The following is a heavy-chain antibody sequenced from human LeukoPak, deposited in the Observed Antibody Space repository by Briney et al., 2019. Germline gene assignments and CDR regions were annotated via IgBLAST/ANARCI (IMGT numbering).Heavy chain of an antibody. CDR2: IWNDGSNK. J-gene: IGHJ4*02. CDR1: GFTFSIYG. V-gene: IGHV3-33*01. Sequence: GGSLRLSCAASGFTFSIYGMHWVRQSPGKGLEWAAVIWNDGSNKYYADSVKGRSTISRDNSKNTLFLQMNSLRAEDTAVYYCARASGSYDYWGQGTLVTVSS. D-gene: IGHD1-26*01. CDR3: ARASGSYDY.